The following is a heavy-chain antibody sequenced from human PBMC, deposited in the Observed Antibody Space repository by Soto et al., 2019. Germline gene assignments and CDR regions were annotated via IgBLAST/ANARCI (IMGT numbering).Heavy chain of an antibody. D-gene: IGHD5-12*01. V-gene: IGHV1-18*01. CDR3: AIDHIMATSEASFAGY. Sequence: QVQLVQCGPEVKKPGASVKVSCEASGFTFSNYGINWVRQAPGQGLEWMGWISVYNGNTNYVQKFQDRVSMTTDTPTSTAYVELRSLRSDDTAVHFCAIDHIMATSEASFAGYSGQGVLVTVSS. J-gene: IGHJ4*02. CDR2: ISVYNGNT. CDR1: GFTFSNYG.